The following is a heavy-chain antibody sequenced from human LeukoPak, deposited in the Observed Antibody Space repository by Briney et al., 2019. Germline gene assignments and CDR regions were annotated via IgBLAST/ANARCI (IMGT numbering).Heavy chain of an antibody. J-gene: IGHJ4*02. V-gene: IGHV1-2*02. CDR2: INPNSDYT. CDR3: AVAPGDY. D-gene: IGHD2-21*01. Sequence: ASVKVSCKASADTFSNYDINWVRQATGQGLEWMGWINPNSDYTFYAQKFQGRVTLTRDTSISTVYMELTTLTSDDTALYYCAVAPGDYWGQGTLVSVSA. CDR1: ADTFSNYD.